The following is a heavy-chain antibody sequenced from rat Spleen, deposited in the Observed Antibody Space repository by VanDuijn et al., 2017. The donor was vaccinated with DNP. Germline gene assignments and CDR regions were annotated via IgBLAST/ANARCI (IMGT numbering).Heavy chain of an antibody. V-gene: IGHV3-1*01. CDR3: VRWNSGHFDY. J-gene: IGHJ2*01. D-gene: IGHD4-3*01. CDR1: GSSITSTY. Sequence: EVQLQESGSGLVKPSQSLSLTCSVTGSSITSTYWGWIRKFPGNKMEYIGHISYSGSTNYNPSLKSRISITRDTSKNHFFLQMNSLRSEDLATYYCVRWNSGHFDYWGQGVMVPVSS. CDR2: ISYSGST.